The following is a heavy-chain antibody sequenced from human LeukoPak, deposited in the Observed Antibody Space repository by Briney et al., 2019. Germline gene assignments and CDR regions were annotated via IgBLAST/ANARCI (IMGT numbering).Heavy chain of an antibody. V-gene: IGHV3-74*01. Sequence: GGSLRLSCVASGFTFNTYWIHWVRQGPGKGLVWVSLISADGTTTTYADSVKGRFTVSRDNAKNTLYLQMNSLRGEDAAAYYCARGLAGAYRIMGVWGQGTTVTVS. J-gene: IGHJ6*02. CDR3: ARGLAGAYRIMGV. CDR2: ISADGTTT. CDR1: GFTFNTYW. D-gene: IGHD6-19*01.